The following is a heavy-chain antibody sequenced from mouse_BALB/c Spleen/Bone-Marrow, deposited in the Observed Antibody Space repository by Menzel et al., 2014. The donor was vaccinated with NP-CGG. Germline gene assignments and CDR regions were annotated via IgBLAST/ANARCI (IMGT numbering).Heavy chain of an antibody. Sequence: VQLQQSGPELVKPGASVKLSCKASGYTFTSYVMHWVKQKPGQGLEWIGYINPYNDGTKYNEKFKGKATLTSDKSSSTAYMELSSLTSEDSAVYYCARPRQLGLPYYFDYWSHGTTLTISS. CDR2: INPYNDGT. J-gene: IGHJ2*01. V-gene: IGHV1-14*01. D-gene: IGHD3-2*01. CDR1: GYTFTSYV. CDR3: ARPRQLGLPYYFDY.